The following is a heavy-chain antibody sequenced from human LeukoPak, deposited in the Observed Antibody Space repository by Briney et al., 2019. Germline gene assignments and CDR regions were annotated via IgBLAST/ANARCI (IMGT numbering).Heavy chain of an antibody. V-gene: IGHV3-11*01. J-gene: IGHJ4*02. CDR1: GFTFIDTY. CDR2: ISPSGGDI. CDR3: AKWRRGGWSLGY. D-gene: IGHD6-19*01. Sequence: GGSLRLSCVVSGFTFIDTYMTWIRQAPGKGLESLSYISPSGGDISYADSVKGRFTISRDNFKNTLYLQMNSLRAEDTAVYYCAKWRRGGWSLGYWGQGTLVTVSS.